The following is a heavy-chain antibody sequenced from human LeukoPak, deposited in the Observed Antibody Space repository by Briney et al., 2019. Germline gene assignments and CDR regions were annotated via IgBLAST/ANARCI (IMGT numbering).Heavy chain of an antibody. Sequence: SETLSLTCTVSGGSIGSYYWSWIRQPPGKGLEWIGYIYYSGSTNYNPSLKSRVTISVDTSKNQFSLKLSSVTAADTAVYSCARNRDGYNYDAFDIWGQGTMVTVSS. CDR3: ARNRDGYNYDAFDI. V-gene: IGHV4-59*01. CDR1: GGSIGSYY. J-gene: IGHJ3*02. D-gene: IGHD5-24*01. CDR2: IYYSGST.